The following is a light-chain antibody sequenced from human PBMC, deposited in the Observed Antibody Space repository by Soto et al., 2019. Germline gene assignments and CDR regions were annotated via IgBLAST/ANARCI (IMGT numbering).Light chain of an antibody. CDR1: QSVSSTY. V-gene: IGKV3D-15*01. Sequence: EIVLTQSPGTLSLSPGERATLSCRASQSVSSTYLIWYQQKPGQTPRLLIYGASSRATGVPDRFNGSGSGTEFTLTISSLQSEDFAVYYCQQYNNWPRTFGQGTKVDIK. J-gene: IGKJ1*01. CDR2: GAS. CDR3: QQYNNWPRT.